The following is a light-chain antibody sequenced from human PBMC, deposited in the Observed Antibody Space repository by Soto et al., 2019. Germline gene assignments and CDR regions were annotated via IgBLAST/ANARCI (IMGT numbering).Light chain of an antibody. CDR2: GAS. V-gene: IGKV3-20*01. J-gene: IGKJ5*01. Sequence: IVFTHSPGNLSVFVGLGPTLSSSSSQSVTNGHLAWYQQRPGLPPRLLIYGASSRATGIPDRFSGSGSGTDFTLTISRLEPEDFALYFCQQYGDSPPGTFGQGTRLEIK. CDR1: QSVTNGH. CDR3: QQYGDSPPGT.